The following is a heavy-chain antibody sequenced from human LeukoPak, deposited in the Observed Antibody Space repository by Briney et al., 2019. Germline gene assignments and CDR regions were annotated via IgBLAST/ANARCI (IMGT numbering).Heavy chain of an antibody. CDR3: ARDWGYDYVWGSYRPIDY. D-gene: IGHD3-16*02. Sequence: PGGSLRLSCAASGFTFRSYSMNWVRQAPGKGLEWVPSISSSSSYIYYADSVKGRFTISRDNAKNSLYLQMNSLRAEDTAVYYCARDWGYDYVWGSYRPIDYWGQGTLVTVSS. CDR1: GFTFRSYS. CDR2: ISSSSSYI. J-gene: IGHJ4*02. V-gene: IGHV3-21*01.